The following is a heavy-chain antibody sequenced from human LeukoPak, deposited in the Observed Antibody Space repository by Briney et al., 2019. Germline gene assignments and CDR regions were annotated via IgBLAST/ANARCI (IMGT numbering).Heavy chain of an antibody. CDR1: GFTFSDYY. CDR2: ISSTSITM. Sequence: GGSLRLSCAASGFTFSDYYMSWIRQAPGKGLEWVSYISSTSITMYYADSVKGRFTISRDNAKNSLYLQMNSLRADDTAVYYYARETILAVAGDFWGQGTLVTVSS. CDR3: ARETILAVAGDF. J-gene: IGHJ4*02. V-gene: IGHV3-11*04. D-gene: IGHD6-19*01.